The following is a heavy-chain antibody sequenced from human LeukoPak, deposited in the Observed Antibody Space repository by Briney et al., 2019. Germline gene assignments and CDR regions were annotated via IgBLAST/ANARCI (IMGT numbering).Heavy chain of an antibody. CDR3: ARDRYSGYDNYYYYDMDV. Sequence: SETLSLTCTVSGGSISSYSWSWIRQPPGKGLEWIGYIYYSGSTNYNPSLKSRVTISVDTSKNQFSLKLSSATAADTAVYYCARDRYSGYDNYYYYDMDVWGQGTTVTVSS. CDR1: GGSISSYS. CDR2: IYYSGST. D-gene: IGHD5-12*01. J-gene: IGHJ6*02. V-gene: IGHV4-59*01.